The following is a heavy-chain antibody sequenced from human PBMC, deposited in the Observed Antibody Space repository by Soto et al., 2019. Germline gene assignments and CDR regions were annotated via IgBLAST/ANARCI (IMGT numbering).Heavy chain of an antibody. J-gene: IGHJ4*02. Sequence: SETLSLTCTVSGGSISSGDYYWSWIRQPPGKGLEWIGYIYYSGSTYYNPSLKSRVTISVDTSKNQFSLKLSSVTAADTAVYYCASVLAVAGYFDYWGQGTLVTVSS. CDR3: ASVLAVAGYFDY. CDR1: GGSISSGDYY. CDR2: IYYSGST. V-gene: IGHV4-30-4*01. D-gene: IGHD6-19*01.